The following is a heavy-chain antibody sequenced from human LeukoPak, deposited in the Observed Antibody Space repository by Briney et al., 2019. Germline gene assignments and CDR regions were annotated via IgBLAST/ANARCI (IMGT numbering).Heavy chain of an antibody. CDR1: GFTVSDNN. Sequence: GGSLRLSCAASGFTVSDNNMIWVRQAPGKGLEWVSTLHRDGSVRYADSVNGRFTISRDDSKNTLSLQMSSLRDEDTAVYYCVRVHVGGYWGQGTLVTVSS. CDR3: VRVHVGGY. J-gene: IGHJ4*02. CDR2: LHRDGSV. V-gene: IGHV3-53*01. D-gene: IGHD3-16*01.